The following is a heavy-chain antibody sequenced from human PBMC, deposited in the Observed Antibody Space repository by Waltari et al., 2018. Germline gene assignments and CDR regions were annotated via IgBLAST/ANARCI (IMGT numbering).Heavy chain of an antibody. J-gene: IGHJ4*02. Sequence: DVQLLESGGGLVQPGGSLRLSCGASVSTFSRYWMSWVRQTPGKGLQWVANINYDGSQKYYVDSVKGRFTISRDNAKNSVYLQMNSLRVEDTAVYYCAKSRGFEYWGQGALITVSS. CDR2: INYDGSQK. D-gene: IGHD2-2*01. CDR1: VSTFSRYW. V-gene: IGHV3-7*01. CDR3: AKSRGFEY.